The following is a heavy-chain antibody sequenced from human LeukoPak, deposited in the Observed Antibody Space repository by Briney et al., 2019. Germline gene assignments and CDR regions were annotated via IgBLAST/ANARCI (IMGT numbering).Heavy chain of an antibody. V-gene: IGHV1-18*01. CDR3: ARDPPRIVVVVAATNYYGMDV. Sequence: ASVKVSCKATGYTFTSYGISWVRQAPGQGLEWMGWISAYNGNTNYAQKLQGRVTMTTDTSTSTAYMELRSLRSDDTAVYYCARDPPRIVVVVAATNYYGMDVWGQGTTVTVSS. J-gene: IGHJ6*02. CDR2: ISAYNGNT. CDR1: GYTFTSYG. D-gene: IGHD2-15*01.